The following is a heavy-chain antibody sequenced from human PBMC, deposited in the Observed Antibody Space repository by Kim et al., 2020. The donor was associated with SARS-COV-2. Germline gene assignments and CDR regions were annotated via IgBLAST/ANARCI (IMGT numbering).Heavy chain of an antibody. CDR3: ARPHSGSYFEPFDY. V-gene: IGHV3-30*03. D-gene: IGHD1-26*01. Sequence: AKSGKGRFTISRTKSKNTLYLQMNGLRAEDTSVYYCARPHSGSYFEPFDYWGQGTLVTVSS. J-gene: IGHJ4*02.